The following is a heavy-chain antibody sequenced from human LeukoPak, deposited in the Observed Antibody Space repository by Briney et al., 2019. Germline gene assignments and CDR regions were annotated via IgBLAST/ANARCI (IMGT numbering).Heavy chain of an antibody. Sequence: GRSLRLSCAASGFTFSSYGMHWVRQAPGKGLEWVAVISYDGSNKYYADSVKGRFTISRDNSKNTLYLQMNSLRAEDTAVYFCVVAATYWGQGTLVTVSS. J-gene: IGHJ4*02. D-gene: IGHD2-15*01. V-gene: IGHV3-30*03. CDR3: VVAATY. CDR2: ISYDGSNK. CDR1: GFTFSSYG.